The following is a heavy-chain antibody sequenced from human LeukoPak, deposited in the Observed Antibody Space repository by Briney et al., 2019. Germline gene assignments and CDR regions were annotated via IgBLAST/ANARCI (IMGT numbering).Heavy chain of an antibody. J-gene: IGHJ5*02. CDR1: GYTFTDNY. D-gene: IGHD2-2*01. CDR2: INIKSGGT. CDR3: ARGVGSSWFDP. Sequence: GASVKVSCEASGYTFTDNYIHWVRQAPGQGLEWMGWINIKSGGTNYAQKLQGRVTMTRDTSISTAYMELSSLRSDDTAVYFCARGVGSSWFDPWGRGTLVTVSS. V-gene: IGHV1-2*02.